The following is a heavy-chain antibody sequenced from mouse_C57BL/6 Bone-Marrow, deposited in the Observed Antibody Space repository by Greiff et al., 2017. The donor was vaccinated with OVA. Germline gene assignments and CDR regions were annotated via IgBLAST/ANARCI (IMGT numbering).Heavy chain of an antibody. D-gene: IGHD2-10*02. J-gene: IGHJ2*01. CDR2: IYPGDGDT. CDR3: ARHEYGYYASYFDY. CDR1: GYAFSSSW. Sequence: LVESGPELVKPGASVKISCKASGYAFSSSWMNWVKQRPGKGLEWIGRIYPGDGDTNYNGKFKGKATLTADKSSSTAYMQLSSLTSEDSAVYFCARHEYGYYASYFDYWGQGTTLTVSS. V-gene: IGHV1-82*01.